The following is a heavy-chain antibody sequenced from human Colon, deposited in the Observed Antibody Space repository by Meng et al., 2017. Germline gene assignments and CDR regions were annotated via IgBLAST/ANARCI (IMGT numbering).Heavy chain of an antibody. Sequence: VQLQESGPGLVRPSEPLSLTFTVSGGSVISNSYYWSWIRQPPGKGLEWIGFIYYSGSTNYNPSLKRRVTISVDTSKNQFSLKVSSVTAADTAVYYCARDSGYDKNWFDPWGQGTLVTVSS. CDR2: IYYSGST. J-gene: IGHJ5*02. CDR1: GGSVISNSYY. V-gene: IGHV4-61*01. D-gene: IGHD5-12*01. CDR3: ARDSGYDKNWFDP.